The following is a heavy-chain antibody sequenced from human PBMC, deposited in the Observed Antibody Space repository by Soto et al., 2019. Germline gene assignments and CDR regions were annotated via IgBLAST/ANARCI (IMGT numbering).Heavy chain of an antibody. V-gene: IGHV3-53*01. J-gene: IGHJ3*01. CDR3: ATWHEREHAYDV. CDR1: GFTISGKKY. Sequence: DVQLVESGGGLIQPGASLRLSCAAFGFTISGKKYVAWVRQAPGKVLEWVSALYDLDGSFYAASVKGRFTTSSDSSKTTVYLQMNDLRPDDTAVYYCATWHEREHAYDVWGQGTTVTVSS. CDR2: LYDLDGS. D-gene: IGHD1-1*01.